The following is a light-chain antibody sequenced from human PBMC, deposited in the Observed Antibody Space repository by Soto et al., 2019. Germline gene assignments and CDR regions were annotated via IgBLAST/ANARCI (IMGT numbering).Light chain of an antibody. CDR2: EVS. J-gene: IGLJ2*01. CDR3: SSYMSSSNHVL. Sequence: QSVLTQPASVSGSPGQSITISCTGTSSDVGRYNYVSWYQQHPGKAPKLIIYEVSNRPSGVSNRFSGSKSGNTASLTISGLQGEDEADYHCSSYMSSSNHVLFGGGTQLTVL. V-gene: IGLV2-14*01. CDR1: SSDVGRYNY.